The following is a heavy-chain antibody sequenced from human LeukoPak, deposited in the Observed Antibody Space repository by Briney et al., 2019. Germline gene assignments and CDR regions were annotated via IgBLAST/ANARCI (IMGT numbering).Heavy chain of an antibody. CDR1: GYSISSGHY. D-gene: IGHD2-15*01. CDR2: IYHSGST. CDR3: AGGGRTSQYDY. Sequence: PSETLSLTCAVSGYSISSGHYWGWIRQPPGKGLEWIGSIYHSGSTYYNPSLKSRVTISVDTSKNQFSLKLSSVTAADTAVYYCAGGGRTSQYDYWGQGTLVTVSS. J-gene: IGHJ4*02. V-gene: IGHV4-38-2*01.